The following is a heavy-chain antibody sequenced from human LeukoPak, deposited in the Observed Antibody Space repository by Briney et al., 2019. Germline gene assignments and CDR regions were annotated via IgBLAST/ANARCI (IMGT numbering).Heavy chain of an antibody. J-gene: IGHJ4*02. Sequence: SETLSLTCTVSGGSISSGDYYWSWIRQPPGKGLEWIGYIYYSGSTYYNPSLKSRVTISVDTSKNQFSLELSSVTAADTAVYYCARDLLNEGNHLDYWGQGTLVTVSS. CDR1: GGSISSGDYY. CDR3: ARDLLNEGNHLDY. CDR2: IYYSGST. D-gene: IGHD4-23*01. V-gene: IGHV4-30-4*01.